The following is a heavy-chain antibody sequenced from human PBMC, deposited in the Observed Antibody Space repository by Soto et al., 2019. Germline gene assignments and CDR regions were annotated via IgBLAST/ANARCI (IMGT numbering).Heavy chain of an antibody. CDR2: INPNSGGT. CDR1: GYTFTGYY. J-gene: IGHJ6*02. CDR3: ARVRLVRGSHYYYYGMDV. V-gene: IGHV1-2*04. D-gene: IGHD3-10*01. Sequence: ASVKVSCKASGYTFTGYYMHWVRQAPGQGLEWMGWINPNSGGTNYAQKYQGWVTMTRDTSISTAYKELSRQRSDDTAVYYCARVRLVRGSHYYYYGMDVWGQGTTVTVSS.